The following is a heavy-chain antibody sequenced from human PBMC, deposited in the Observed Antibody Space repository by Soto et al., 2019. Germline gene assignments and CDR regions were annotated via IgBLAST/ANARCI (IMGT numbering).Heavy chain of an antibody. J-gene: IGHJ4*02. CDR2: INPSGGST. CDR3: VRRRYCGGDCYSDFDY. CDR1: GYTFTSYY. D-gene: IGHD2-21*02. Sequence: QVQLVQSGAEVKKPGASVKVSCKASGYTFTSYYMHWVRQAPGQGLEWMGIINPSGGSTSYAQKFQGRVTMTRDTSTSTVYMELSSLRSEDTAVYYCVRRRYCGGDCYSDFDYWGQGTLVTVSS. V-gene: IGHV1-46*01.